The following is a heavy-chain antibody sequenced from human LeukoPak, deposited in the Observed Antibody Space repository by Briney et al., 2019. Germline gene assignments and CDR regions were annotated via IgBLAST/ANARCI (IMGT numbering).Heavy chain of an antibody. V-gene: IGHV3-33*01. D-gene: IGHD4-11*01. CDR3: ARDSPSMTTVTGSGMDV. CDR1: GFTFSSYG. CDR2: IWYDGSNK. J-gene: IGHJ6*02. Sequence: PGRSLRLSCAASGFTFSSYGMHWVRRAPGKGLEWVAVIWYDGSNKYYADSVKGRFTISRDNSKNTLYLQMNSLRAEDTAVYYCARDSPSMTTVTGSGMDVWGQGTTVTVSS.